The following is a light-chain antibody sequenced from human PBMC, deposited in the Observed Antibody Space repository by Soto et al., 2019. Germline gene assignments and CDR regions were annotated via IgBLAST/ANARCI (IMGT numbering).Light chain of an antibody. CDR1: QSVSTNY. Sequence: EIVLTQSPGTLSLSPGERATLSCRASQSVSTNYLAWYQQKPGQAPRLLIYAASSRATGIPDRFSGSGSGTDFTLTISRLEPEDFAVYYCQQYGTSSWTFGQGTKVDI. CDR3: QQYGTSSWT. J-gene: IGKJ1*01. V-gene: IGKV3-20*01. CDR2: AAS.